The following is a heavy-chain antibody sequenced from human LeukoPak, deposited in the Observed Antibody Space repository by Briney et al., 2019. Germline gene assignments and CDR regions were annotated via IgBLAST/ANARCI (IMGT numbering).Heavy chain of an antibody. D-gene: IGHD3-9*01. J-gene: IGHJ6*03. CDR3: ARRSRYYDILTGYYLTNYMDV. Sequence: PSETLSLTCTVSGGSLNRYYWSWLRQPPGKGLEWIGYILYSGSTNYNPSLKSRATISVDTSKNHVSLKLSSVTAADTAAYYCARRSRYYDILTGYYLTNYMDVWGKGITVTVSS. V-gene: IGHV4-59*01. CDR1: GGSLNRYY. CDR2: ILYSGST.